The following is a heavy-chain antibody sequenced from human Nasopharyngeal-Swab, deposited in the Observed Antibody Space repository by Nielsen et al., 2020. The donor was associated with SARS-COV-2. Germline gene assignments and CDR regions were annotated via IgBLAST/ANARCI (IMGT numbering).Heavy chain of an antibody. V-gene: IGHV3-23*01. J-gene: IGHJ4*02. D-gene: IGHD3-22*01. CDR2: ISGSGGST. Sequence: LSLTCAASGFTFSSYAMSWVRQAPGKGLEWVSAISGSGGSTYYADSVKGRFTISRDNSKNTLYLQMNSLRAEDTAVYYCAKDLSLVVITTPNYWGQGTLVTVSS. CDR1: GFTFSSYA. CDR3: AKDLSLVVITTPNY.